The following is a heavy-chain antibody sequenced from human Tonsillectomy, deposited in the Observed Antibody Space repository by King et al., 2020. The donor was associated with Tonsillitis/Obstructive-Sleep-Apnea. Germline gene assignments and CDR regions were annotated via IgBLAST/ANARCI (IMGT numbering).Heavy chain of an antibody. CDR2: ISYDGTNK. D-gene: IGHD2/OR15-2a*01. Sequence: VQLVESGGGVVQPGRSLRLSCAASGFTFSSYAIHWVRQAPGKGLEWVAVISYDGTNKYYADSVKGLFTISRDNSKNTLYLQMNSLRAEDTAVYYCARDNSLFYYYYYDMDVWGQGTTVTVSS. CDR3: ARDNSLFYYYYYDMDV. CDR1: GFTFSSYA. V-gene: IGHV3-30*04. J-gene: IGHJ6*02.